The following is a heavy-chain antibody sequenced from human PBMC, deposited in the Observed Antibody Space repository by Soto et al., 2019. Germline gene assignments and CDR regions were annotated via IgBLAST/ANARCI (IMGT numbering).Heavy chain of an antibody. J-gene: IGHJ4*02. CDR1: GFTFSTYW. D-gene: IGHD4-17*01. CDR2: MSSDGSST. V-gene: IGHV3-74*01. Sequence: EVQLVESGGDLVQPGGSLRLSCAASGFTFSTYWMHWVRQVPGRGPEWVSRMSSDGSSTAYADSVRGRFNISRDNAKNTLYLQMNSLRVDDTAVYYCARGTVRDHDFGDHWGLGTVVAVSS. CDR3: ARGTVRDHDFGDH.